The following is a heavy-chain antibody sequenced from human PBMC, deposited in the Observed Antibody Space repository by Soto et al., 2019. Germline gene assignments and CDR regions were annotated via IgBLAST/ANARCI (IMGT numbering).Heavy chain of an antibody. D-gene: IGHD6-13*01. Sequence: PGGSLRLSCAASGFTFSSYAMSWVRQAPGKGLEWVSAISGSGGSTYYADSVKGRFTISRDNSKNTLYLQMNSLRAEDTAVYYCAKSVEQQLAPTYYYYGMDVWGQGTTVTVSS. CDR3: AKSVEQQLAPTYYYYGMDV. CDR1: GFTFSSYA. J-gene: IGHJ6*02. CDR2: ISGSGGST. V-gene: IGHV3-23*01.